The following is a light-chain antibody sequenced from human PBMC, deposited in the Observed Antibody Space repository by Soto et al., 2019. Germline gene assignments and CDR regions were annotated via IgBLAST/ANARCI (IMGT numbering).Light chain of an antibody. CDR3: QQRSDWLPIT. CDR1: QSVSES. CDR2: DVS. V-gene: IGKV3-11*01. Sequence: EIVLTQSPATLSLSQGERATLSCRASQSVSESLAWYQQKPGQAPRLLIYDVSYRATGIPVRFSGSGSGTDFTLTISSLEPEDFAVYYCQQRSDWLPITFGQGTLLEIK. J-gene: IGKJ5*01.